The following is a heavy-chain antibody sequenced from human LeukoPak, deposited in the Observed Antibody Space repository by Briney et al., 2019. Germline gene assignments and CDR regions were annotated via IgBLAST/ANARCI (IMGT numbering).Heavy chain of an antibody. CDR3: ARADGSFTTPFDY. V-gene: IGHV3-21*01. CDR2: ISSSSSYI. J-gene: IGHJ4*02. Sequence: GGSLRLSCAASGFTFSSYSMNWVRQAPGKGLQWVSSISSSSSYIYYADSVKGRFTISRDNAKNSLYLQMNSLRAEDTPVYYCARADGSFTTPFDYWGQGTLVTVSS. CDR1: GFTFSSYS. D-gene: IGHD6-13*01.